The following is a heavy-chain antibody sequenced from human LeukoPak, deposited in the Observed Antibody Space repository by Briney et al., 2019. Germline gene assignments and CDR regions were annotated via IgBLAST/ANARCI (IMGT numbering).Heavy chain of an antibody. Sequence: SETLSLTCAVYGGSFSGYYWSWIRQPPGKGLEWSGEINHSGSTNYNPSLKSRVTISVDTSKNQFSLKLSSVTAADTAVYYCARSYYSHNWFDPWGQGTLVTVSS. J-gene: IGHJ5*02. CDR1: GGSFSGYY. V-gene: IGHV4-34*01. CDR2: INHSGST. D-gene: IGHD4-11*01. CDR3: ARSYYSHNWFDP.